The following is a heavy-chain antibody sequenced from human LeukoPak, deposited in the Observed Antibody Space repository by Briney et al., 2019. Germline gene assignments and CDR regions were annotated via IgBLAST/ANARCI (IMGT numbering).Heavy chain of an antibody. Sequence: ASVKVSCKASGYTFTGYYLHWVRQAPGQGLEWMGWSNPNSGGTKYAQKFQGRVTMTRDTSISTDYMELSRLRSDDTAVYYCARGLGGSYYQDYWGQGALVTVSS. CDR1: GYTFTGYY. J-gene: IGHJ4*02. CDR2: SNPNSGGT. V-gene: IGHV1-2*02. CDR3: ARGLGGSYYQDY. D-gene: IGHD1-26*01.